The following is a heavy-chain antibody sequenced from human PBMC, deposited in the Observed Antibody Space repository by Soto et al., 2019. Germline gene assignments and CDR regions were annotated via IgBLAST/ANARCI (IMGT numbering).Heavy chain of an antibody. Sequence: ASVKVSCKASGYTFTSYGISWVRQAPGQGLEWMGWISVYNGNTNYAQKLQGRVTMTTDTSTSTAYMELRSLRSDDTAVYYCARGVLRFLEWWSRAREYYYGMDVWGQGTTVTVSS. CDR3: ARGVLRFLEWWSRAREYYYGMDV. V-gene: IGHV1-18*01. D-gene: IGHD3-3*01. CDR2: ISVYNGNT. J-gene: IGHJ6*02. CDR1: GYTFTSYG.